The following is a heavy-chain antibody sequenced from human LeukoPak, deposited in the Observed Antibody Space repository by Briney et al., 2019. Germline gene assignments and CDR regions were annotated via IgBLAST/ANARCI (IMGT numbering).Heavy chain of an antibody. Sequence: SETLSLTCAVYGGSFSGYYWSWIRQPPGKGLEWIGEINHSGSTNYKPSLKSRVTISVDTSKNQSSLKLRSVTAADTAVYYCARLWFGELVTDSWGQGTLVTVSS. CDR1: GGSFSGYY. D-gene: IGHD3-10*01. V-gene: IGHV4-34*01. CDR2: INHSGST. CDR3: ARLWFGELVTDS. J-gene: IGHJ4*02.